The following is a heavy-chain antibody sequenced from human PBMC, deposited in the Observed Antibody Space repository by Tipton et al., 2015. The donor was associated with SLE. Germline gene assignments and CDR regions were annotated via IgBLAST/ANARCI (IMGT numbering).Heavy chain of an antibody. J-gene: IGHJ6*02. V-gene: IGHV4-59*01. CDR1: GGSISSYY. CDR3: AREAGGGTYYCDGMDV. D-gene: IGHD3-16*01. Sequence: LRLSCTVSGGSISSYYWSWIRQPPGKGLEWIGYIYYSGSTNYNPSLKSRVTISVDTSKNQFSLNLSSVTAADTAVYYCAREAGGGTYYCDGMDVWGQGTAVTVSS. CDR2: IYYSGST.